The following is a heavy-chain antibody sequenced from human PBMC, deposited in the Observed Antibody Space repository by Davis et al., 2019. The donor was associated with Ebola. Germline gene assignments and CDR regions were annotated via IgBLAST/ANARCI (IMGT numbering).Heavy chain of an antibody. CDR3: AGGLVLEGIQI. CDR2: IYHSGST. CDR1: GYSISSGYY. D-gene: IGHD3/OR15-3a*01. J-gene: IGHJ3*02. Sequence: MPSGTLSLTCTVPGYSISSGYYWGWIRQPPGKGLEWIGSIYHSGSTYYNPSLKSRVTITVDTSKNQFSLKLSSVTAADTAVYYCAGGLVLEGIQIWGQGTMVTVSS. V-gene: IGHV4-38-2*02.